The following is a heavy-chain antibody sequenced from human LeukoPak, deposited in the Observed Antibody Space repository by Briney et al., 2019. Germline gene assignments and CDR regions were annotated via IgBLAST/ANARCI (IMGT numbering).Heavy chain of an antibody. CDR3: ARGRGTADFTNHCFDP. CDR2: IKSDGSIT. CDR1: GFAFSGQS. V-gene: IGHV3-48*04. D-gene: IGHD2-8*01. J-gene: IGHJ5*02. Sequence: GGSLILSCGASGFAFSGQSMNWIRQAPGKGLEWVAYIKSDGSITYYAESVKGRFTISRDNAKNSVYLQMNSLRVEDTAVYFCARGRGTADFTNHCFDPWGRGTLVTVSS.